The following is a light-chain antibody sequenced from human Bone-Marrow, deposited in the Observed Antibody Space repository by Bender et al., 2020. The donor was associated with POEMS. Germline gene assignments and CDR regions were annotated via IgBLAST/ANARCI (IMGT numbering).Light chain of an antibody. Sequence: QSALTQPASVSASPGQSISISCTGTNSDIVSYDLVSWFQQHPGKAPKLLIHEVNQRPSGVSHRFSGSKSGNTASLTISWLQAEDEADYYCAAWHDSVKGWVFGGGTKLTVL. J-gene: IGLJ3*02. V-gene: IGLV2-23*02. CDR3: AAWHDSVKGWV. CDR2: EVN. CDR1: NSDIVSYDL.